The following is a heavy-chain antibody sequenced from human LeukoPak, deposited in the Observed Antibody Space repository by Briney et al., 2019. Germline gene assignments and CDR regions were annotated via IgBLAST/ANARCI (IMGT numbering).Heavy chain of an antibody. CDR3: VSGGYSYGSERYYFDY. CDR1: GVTVRTNY. Sequence: GGSLRLSCAASGVTVRTNYMSWVRQAPGKGLEWVLLIYSAGNTYYADSVRGRFTISRDNFKNTLFLQMNSLRVEDTALYYCVSGGYSYGSERYYFDYWGQGTLVTVSS. D-gene: IGHD5-18*01. CDR2: IYSAGNT. J-gene: IGHJ4*02. V-gene: IGHV3-66*01.